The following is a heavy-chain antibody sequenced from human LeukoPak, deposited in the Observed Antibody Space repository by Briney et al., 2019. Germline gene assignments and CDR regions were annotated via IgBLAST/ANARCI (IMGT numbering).Heavy chain of an antibody. CDR2: IWYDGSNK. Sequence: GGPLRLSCAASGFTFSSYGLHWVRQAPGKGLEWVAVIWYDGSNKYYADSVKGRFTISRDNSKNILYLQMNSLRAEDTAVYYCARVRGDDKYSSGWYLDYWGQGTLVTVSS. CDR3: ARVRGDDKYSSGWYLDY. CDR1: GFTFSSYG. J-gene: IGHJ4*02. V-gene: IGHV3-33*01. D-gene: IGHD6-19*01.